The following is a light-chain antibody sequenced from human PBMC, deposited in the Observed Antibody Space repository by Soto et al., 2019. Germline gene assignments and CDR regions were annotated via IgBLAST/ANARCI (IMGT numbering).Light chain of an antibody. V-gene: IGLV2-8*01. J-gene: IGLJ2*01. CDR3: SSCAGGHNPHVV. CDR2: EVS. CDR1: SSEVGGYNY. Sequence: QSALTQPPSASGSPGQSVTISCTGTSSEVGGYNYVSCYQQHPGNAPKLMIYEVSKRASGVPDRFSGSKSGNTASLTVSGLQAEDEADYYCSSCAGGHNPHVVFGGGTKVPVL.